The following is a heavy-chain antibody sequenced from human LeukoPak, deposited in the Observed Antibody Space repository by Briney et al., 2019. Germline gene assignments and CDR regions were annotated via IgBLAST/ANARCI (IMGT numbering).Heavy chain of an antibody. CDR1: GGSISSSNW. D-gene: IGHD3-10*01. Sequence: SETLSLTCAVSGGSISSSNWWSWVRQPPGKGLDWIGEIYHSGSTNYNPSLKSRVTISVDKSKNQFSLKLSSVTAADTAVYYCARRVVGSYFMVRNFWGQGTLVTVSS. V-gene: IGHV4-4*02. CDR3: ARRVVGSYFMVRNF. CDR2: IYHSGST. J-gene: IGHJ4*02.